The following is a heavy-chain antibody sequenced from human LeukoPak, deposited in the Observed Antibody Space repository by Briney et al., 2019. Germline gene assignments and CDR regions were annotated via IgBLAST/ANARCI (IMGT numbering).Heavy chain of an antibody. D-gene: IGHD6-13*01. Sequence: SETLSLTCAVCGGSFSGYYWSWIRQPPGKGLEWIGEINHSGSTNYNPSLKSRVTISVDTSKNQFSLKLSSVTAADTAVYYCARAVAAGAYYGMDVWGQGTTVTVSS. CDR3: ARAVAAGAYYGMDV. J-gene: IGHJ6*02. V-gene: IGHV4-34*01. CDR1: GGSFSGYY. CDR2: INHSGST.